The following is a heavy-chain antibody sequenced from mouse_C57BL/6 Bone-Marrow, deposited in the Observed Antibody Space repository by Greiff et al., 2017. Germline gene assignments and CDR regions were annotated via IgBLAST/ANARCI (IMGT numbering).Heavy chain of an antibody. D-gene: IGHD1-1*01. CDR3: ARSHGSSYFHY. CDR1: GYTFTDYY. CDR2: IYPGSGNT. J-gene: IGHJ2*01. Sequence: QVQLKQSGAELVRPGASVKLSCKASGYTFTDYYINWVKQRPGQGLEWIGRIYPGSGNTYYNEKFKGKATLTAEKSSSTAYMQLSSLTSEDSAVYFCARSHGSSYFHYWGQSTTLTASS. V-gene: IGHV1-76*01.